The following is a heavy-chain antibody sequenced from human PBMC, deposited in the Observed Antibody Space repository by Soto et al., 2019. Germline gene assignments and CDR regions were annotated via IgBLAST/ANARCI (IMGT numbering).Heavy chain of an antibody. CDR1: GGSFSGYY. V-gene: IGHV4-34*01. CDR3: ARKSKHQGWLAYYYYYYMDV. J-gene: IGHJ6*03. CDR2: INHSGST. D-gene: IGHD5-12*01. Sequence: SETLSLTCAVYGGSFSGYYWSWIRQPPGKGLEWIGEINHSGSTNYNPSLKSRVTISVDTSKNQFSLKLSSVTAADTAVYYCARKSKHQGWLAYYYYYYMDVWGKGTTVTVSS.